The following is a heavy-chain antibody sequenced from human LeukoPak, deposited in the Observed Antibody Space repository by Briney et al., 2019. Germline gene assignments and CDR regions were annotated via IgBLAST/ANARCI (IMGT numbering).Heavy chain of an antibody. V-gene: IGHV3-30*04. CDR1: GFTFSTHA. Sequence: GRSLRLSCAASGFTFSTHAMHWVRQAPGKGLEWVAVISNDGNHKYYAESVKGRFTISRDNSKNTLYLQINSLRDEDTAVYSCARGPRGSGYMDFWGKGTTVTVSS. D-gene: IGHD3-10*01. CDR3: ARGPRGSGYMDF. J-gene: IGHJ6*03. CDR2: ISNDGNHK.